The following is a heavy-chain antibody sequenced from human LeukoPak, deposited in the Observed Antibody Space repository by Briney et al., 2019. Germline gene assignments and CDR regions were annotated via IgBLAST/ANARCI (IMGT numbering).Heavy chain of an antibody. CDR1: GGTFSSYA. CDR2: IIPIFGTA. J-gene: IGHJ4*02. D-gene: IGHD2-2*01. Sequence: SVKVSCKASGGTFSSYAISWVRQAPGQGLEWVGGIIPIFGTANYAQKFQGRVTITTDESTSTAYMELSSLRSEDTAVYYCARAPLGYCSSTSCPGDYWGQGTLVTVSS. CDR3: ARAPLGYCSSTSCPGDY. V-gene: IGHV1-69*05.